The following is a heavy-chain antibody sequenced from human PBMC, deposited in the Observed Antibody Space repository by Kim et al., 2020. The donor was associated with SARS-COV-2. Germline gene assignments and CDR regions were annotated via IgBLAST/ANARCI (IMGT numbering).Heavy chain of an antibody. D-gene: IGHD6-13*01. J-gene: IGHJ5*02. CDR1: GYTFTSYY. CDR2: INPSGGST. CDR3: ARGSRSGGQQLVHDFDP. Sequence: ASVKVSCKASGYTFTSYYMHWVRQAPGQGLEWMGIINPSGGSTSYAQKFQGRVTMTRDTSTSTVYMELSSLRSEDTAVYYCARGSRSGGQQLVHDFDPWGQGTLVTVSS. V-gene: IGHV1-46*01.